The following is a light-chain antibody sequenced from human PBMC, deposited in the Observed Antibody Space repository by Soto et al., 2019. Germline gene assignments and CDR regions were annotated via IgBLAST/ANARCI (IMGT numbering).Light chain of an antibody. CDR1: QSVSSN. V-gene: IGKV3-15*01. CDR3: QQYNNWRT. CDR2: GAS. J-gene: IGKJ1*01. Sequence: EIVMTQSPATLSVPPGERATLSCRASQSVSSNLAWYQQKPGQAPRLLIYGASTRATGIPARFSGSGSGTEFTLTISSLQSEDFAVYYRQQYNNWRTFGQGTKVDIK.